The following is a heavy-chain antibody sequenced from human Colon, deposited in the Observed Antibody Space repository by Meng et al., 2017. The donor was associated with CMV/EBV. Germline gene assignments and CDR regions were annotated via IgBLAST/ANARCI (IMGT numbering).Heavy chain of an antibody. D-gene: IGHD6-19*01. J-gene: IGHJ4*02. Sequence: GESLKISCSASGFSFSSYGMNWVRQAPGKGLEWVSSITTGSLYTHYADSVRGRFTVSRDNANSSVYLHMTTLRAEDTAVYYCARAGGRAVEATRSDYWGQGTLVTVSS. CDR1: GFSFSSYG. CDR3: ARAGGRAVEATRSDY. CDR2: ITTGSLYT. V-gene: IGHV3-21*01.